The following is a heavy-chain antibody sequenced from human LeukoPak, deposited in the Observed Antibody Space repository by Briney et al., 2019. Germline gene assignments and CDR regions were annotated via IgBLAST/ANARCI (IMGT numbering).Heavy chain of an antibody. CDR3: AKEISTMIVGADY. D-gene: IGHD3-22*01. Sequence: GGSLRLSCAASGFTSSSYGMHWVRQAPGKGLEWVAVISYDGSNKYYADSVKGRFTISRDNSKNTLYLQMNSLRAEDTAVYYCAKEISTMIVGADYWGQGTLVTVSS. J-gene: IGHJ4*02. CDR2: ISYDGSNK. V-gene: IGHV3-30*18. CDR1: GFTSSSYG.